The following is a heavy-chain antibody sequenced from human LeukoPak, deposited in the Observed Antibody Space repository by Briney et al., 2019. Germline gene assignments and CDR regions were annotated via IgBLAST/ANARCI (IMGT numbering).Heavy chain of an antibody. V-gene: IGHV4-4*07. CDR1: GGSISGYY. J-gene: IGHJ6*02. CDR3: AREARLASAAGLDV. Sequence: SETLSLTCTVSGGSISGYYWSWIRQPAGKGLEWIGRLYGSASIKYNPSLRSRLSLSGDPSKNQFSLKLSSATAADTAVYYCAREARLASAAGLDVWGQGTMVTVS. CDR2: LYGSASI. D-gene: IGHD5-12*01.